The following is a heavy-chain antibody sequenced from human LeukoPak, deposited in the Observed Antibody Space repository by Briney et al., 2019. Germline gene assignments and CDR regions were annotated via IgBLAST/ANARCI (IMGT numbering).Heavy chain of an antibody. CDR3: ARDFEVPAAAPDYYYDYYMDV. CDR2: ISSGSTTI. D-gene: IGHD2-2*01. J-gene: IGHJ6*03. Sequence: GGSLRLSCAASGFTFSVYTMNWVRQAPGKGLEWVSYISSGSTTIYYADSMKGRFTISRDNVENSLYLQMNSLRVEDTAVYYCARDFEVPAAAPDYYYDYYMDVWGKGTTVTVSS. CDR1: GFTFSVYT. V-gene: IGHV3-48*04.